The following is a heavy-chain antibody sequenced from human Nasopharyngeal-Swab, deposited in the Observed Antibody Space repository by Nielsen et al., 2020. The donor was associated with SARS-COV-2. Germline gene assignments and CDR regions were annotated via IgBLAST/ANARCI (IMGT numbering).Heavy chain of an antibody. CDR1: GYTFTSYA. J-gene: IGHJ4*02. CDR3: ARGIAAAGTLVY. D-gene: IGHD6-13*01. CDR2: INAGNGNK. Sequence: ASVTVSCKASGYTFTSYAMHWVRQARGQRLEWMGWINAGNGNKKYSQKFQGRVTITRHTSASTAYMELSSLRSEDTAVYYCARGIAAAGTLVYWGQGTLGTVSS. V-gene: IGHV1-3*01.